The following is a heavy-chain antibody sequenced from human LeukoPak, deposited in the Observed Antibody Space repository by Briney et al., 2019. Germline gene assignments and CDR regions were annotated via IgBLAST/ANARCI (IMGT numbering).Heavy chain of an antibody. CDR2: IYYSGSA. D-gene: IGHD4-17*01. CDR3: ARSTVTTYLDYFDY. J-gene: IGHJ4*02. CDR1: GGSIRNYY. Sequence: SETLSLTCTVSGGSIRNYYWSWIRQPPGKGLEYIGYIYYSGSANYNPSLKSRLTISVDTSKNQFSLKLSSVTAADTAVYYCARSTVTTYLDYFDYWGQGTLVTVSS. V-gene: IGHV4-59*01.